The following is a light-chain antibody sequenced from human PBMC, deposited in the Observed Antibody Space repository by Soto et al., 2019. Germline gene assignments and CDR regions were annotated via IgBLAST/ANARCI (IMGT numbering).Light chain of an antibody. V-gene: IGKV3-20*01. J-gene: IGKJ1*01. CDR2: GAS. CDR3: QQYGSSPPWA. Sequence: ILFTQSPRTLSLSQVERATLSFMAIQSVSSSYLAWYQQKPGQAPRLLIYGASSRATGIPDRFSGSGSGTDFTLTISRLEPEDFAVYYCQQYGSSPPWAFGQGTKVDIK. CDR1: QSVSSSY.